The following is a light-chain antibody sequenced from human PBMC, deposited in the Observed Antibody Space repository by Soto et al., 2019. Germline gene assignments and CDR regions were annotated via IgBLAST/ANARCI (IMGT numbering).Light chain of an antibody. CDR1: SSDVGGYNY. V-gene: IGLV2-8*01. Sequence: QSAVTQPPSASGSPGQSVTISCTGTSSDVGGYNYVSWYQQHPGKAPKLMIYEVSKRPSGVPDRCSGSKSGNTASLTVSGLQAEDEADYYCSSYAGSNTVVFGGGTKVTVL. CDR2: EVS. J-gene: IGLJ2*01. CDR3: SSYAGSNTVV.